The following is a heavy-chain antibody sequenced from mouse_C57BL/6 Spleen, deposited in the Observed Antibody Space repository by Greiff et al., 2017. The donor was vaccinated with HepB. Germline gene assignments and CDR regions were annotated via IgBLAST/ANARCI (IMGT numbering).Heavy chain of an antibody. J-gene: IGHJ2*01. D-gene: IGHD4-1*01. Sequence: VKVVESGAELVRPGASVTLSCKASGYTFTDYEMHWVKQTPVHGLEWIGAIDPETGGTAYNQKFKGKAILTADKSSSTAYMELRSLTSEDSAVYYCTAWGGGYWGQGTTLTVSS. CDR3: TAWGGGY. CDR1: GYTFTDYE. CDR2: IDPETGGT. V-gene: IGHV1-15*01.